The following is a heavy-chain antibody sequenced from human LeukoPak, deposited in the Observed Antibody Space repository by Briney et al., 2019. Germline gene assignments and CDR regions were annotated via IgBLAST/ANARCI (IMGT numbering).Heavy chain of an antibody. J-gene: IGHJ6*03. V-gene: IGHV4-34*01. D-gene: IGHD2-2*01. CDR2: INHSGST. CDR1: GGSFSGYY. CDR3: ARDVGYCSSTSCRYYYYYYMDV. Sequence: SETLSLTCAVYGGSFSGYYWSWIRQPPGKGLEWIGEINHSGSTNYNPSLKSRVTISVDTSKNQFSLKLSSVTAADTAVYYCARDVGYCSSTSCRYYYYYYMDVWGKGTTVTVSS.